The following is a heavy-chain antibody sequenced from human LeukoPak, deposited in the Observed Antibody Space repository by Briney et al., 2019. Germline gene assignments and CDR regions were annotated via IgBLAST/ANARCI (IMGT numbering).Heavy chain of an antibody. V-gene: IGHV4-39*07. CDR3: ARGNYDILTGGFDY. CDR1: GGSLSSSDYH. D-gene: IGHD3-9*01. Sequence: SETLSLTCTVSGGSLSSSDYHWGWLRQPPGKGLEWIGSMYYGGSTYYNPSLKSRVTISVDTSKNQFSLKLSSVTAADTAVFYCARGNYDILTGGFDYWGQGTLVTVSS. CDR2: MYYGGST. J-gene: IGHJ4*02.